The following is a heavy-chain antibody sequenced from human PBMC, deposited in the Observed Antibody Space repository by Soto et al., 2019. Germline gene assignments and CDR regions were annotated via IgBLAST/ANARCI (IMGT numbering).Heavy chain of an antibody. Sequence: GGSLRLSCAASGFTFTTYWMHWLRQAPGKGLEWVSVIYSGGSTYYADSVKGRFTISRDNSKNTLYLQMNSLRAEDTAVYYCVGRLRSAFDIWGQGTMVTVSS. CDR2: IYSGGST. CDR1: GFTFTTYW. V-gene: IGHV3-53*01. CDR3: VGRLRSAFDI. J-gene: IGHJ3*02.